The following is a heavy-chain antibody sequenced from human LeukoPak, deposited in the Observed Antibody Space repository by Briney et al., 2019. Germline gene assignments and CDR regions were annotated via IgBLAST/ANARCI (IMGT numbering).Heavy chain of an antibody. V-gene: IGHV3-7*01. Sequence: PGGSLRLSCAASGFTFSSYAMSWVRQAPGKGLEWVANIKQDASEKYYVDSVMGRFTLSRDNAKNSLYLQMNSLTGEDTAVYYCARFDYYGSGGLFDYWGQGILVTVSS. J-gene: IGHJ4*02. CDR2: IKQDASEK. CDR3: ARFDYYGSGGLFDY. CDR1: GFTFSSYA. D-gene: IGHD3-10*01.